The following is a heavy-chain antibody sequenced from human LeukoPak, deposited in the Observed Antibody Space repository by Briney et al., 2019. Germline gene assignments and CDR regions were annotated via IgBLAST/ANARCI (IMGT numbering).Heavy chain of an antibody. CDR2: INPSGGST. D-gene: IGHD3-22*01. CDR1: GYTFTSYY. V-gene: IGHV1-46*03. CDR3: ARQYYDSSGYLTFDY. Sequence: ASVKVSCKASGYTFTSYYMHWVRQAPGQGLEWMGIINPSGGSTNYAQKFQGRVTMTRDTSTSTVYMELSSLRSEDTAVYYCARQYYDSSGYLTFDYWGQGTLVTVSS. J-gene: IGHJ4*02.